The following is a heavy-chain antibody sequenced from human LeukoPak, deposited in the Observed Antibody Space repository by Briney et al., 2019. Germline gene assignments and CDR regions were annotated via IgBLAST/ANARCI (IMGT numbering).Heavy chain of an antibody. J-gene: IGHJ4*02. V-gene: IGHV1-8*01. CDR3: ARGGGSGWPDRIDY. CDR2: MNPNSGNT. Sequence: ASVKVSCKASGYTFTSYDINWVRQATGQGLEWMGWMNPNSGNTGYAQKFQGRVTMTRNPSVSTAYMELSSLRSEDTAVYYCARGGGSGWPDRIDYWGQGTLVTVSS. D-gene: IGHD6-19*01. CDR1: GYTFTSYD.